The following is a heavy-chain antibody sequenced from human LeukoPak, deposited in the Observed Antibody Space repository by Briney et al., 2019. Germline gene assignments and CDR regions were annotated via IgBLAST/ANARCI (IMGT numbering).Heavy chain of an antibody. V-gene: IGHV1-69*13. CDR1: GGTFSSYA. Sequence: ASVKVSCKASGGTFSSYAISWVRQAPGQGLGWMGGIIPIFGTANYAQKFQGRVTITADESTSTAYMELSSLRSEDTAVYYCARDRAPYSSGWYNFDYWGQGTLVTVSS. D-gene: IGHD6-19*01. CDR3: ARDRAPYSSGWYNFDY. CDR2: IIPIFGTA. J-gene: IGHJ4*02.